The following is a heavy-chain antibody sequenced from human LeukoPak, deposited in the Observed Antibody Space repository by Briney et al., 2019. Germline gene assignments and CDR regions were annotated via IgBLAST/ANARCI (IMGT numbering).Heavy chain of an antibody. CDR3: ARGYYDFWSGYDY. J-gene: IGHJ4*02. Sequence: GGPLRLSCAASGFTFSSYWMHWVRQAPGKGLVWVSRINSDGSSTSYADSVKGRFTISRDNAKNTLYLQMNSLRAEDTAVYYCARGYYDFWSGYDYWGQGTLVTVSS. D-gene: IGHD3-3*01. CDR2: INSDGSST. V-gene: IGHV3-74*01. CDR1: GFTFSSYW.